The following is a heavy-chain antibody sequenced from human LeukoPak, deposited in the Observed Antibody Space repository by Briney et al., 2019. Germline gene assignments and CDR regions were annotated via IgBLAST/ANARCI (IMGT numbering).Heavy chain of an antibody. V-gene: IGHV3-30*01. CDR1: GFTFSSYA. D-gene: IGHD6-13*01. Sequence: GGSLRLSCAASGFTFSSYAMHWVRQAPGKGLEWVAVISYDGSNKYYADSVKGRFTLSRDNSKNTLYLQMNSLRAEDTAVYYCAKDWSPASGRGGYSDYWGQGTLVTVSS. J-gene: IGHJ4*02. CDR2: ISYDGSNK. CDR3: AKDWSPASGRGGYSDY.